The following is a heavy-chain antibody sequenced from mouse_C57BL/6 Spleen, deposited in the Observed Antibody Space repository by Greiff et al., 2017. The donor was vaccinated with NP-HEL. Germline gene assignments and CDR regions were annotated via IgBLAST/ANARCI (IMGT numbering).Heavy chain of an antibody. CDR2: ISSGGDYI. CDR3: TRGHGTNWGLWYFDV. V-gene: IGHV5-9-1*02. CDR1: GFTFSSYA. D-gene: IGHD2-14*01. Sequence: EVKLVESGEGLVKPGGSLKLSCAASGFTFSSYAMSWVRQTPEKRLEWVAYISSGGDYIYYADTVKGRFTISRDNARNTLYLQMSSLKSEDTAMYYCTRGHGTNWGLWYFDVWGTGTTVTVSS. J-gene: IGHJ1*03.